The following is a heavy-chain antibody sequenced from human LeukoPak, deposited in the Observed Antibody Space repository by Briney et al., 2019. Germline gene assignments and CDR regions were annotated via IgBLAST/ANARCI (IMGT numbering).Heavy chain of an antibody. V-gene: IGHV3-23*01. CDR1: GFTFSNYA. CDR3: AKALNDYGRRFDY. CDR2: ISGSGGGT. Sequence: GGSLRLSCAASGFTFSNYAMTWVRQAPGNRLEWVSGISGSGGGTYYADSVKGRFTISRDNSKNTLYLQINSLRAEDTAVYYCAKALNDYGRRFDYWGQGTLVTVSS. J-gene: IGHJ4*02. D-gene: IGHD4-17*01.